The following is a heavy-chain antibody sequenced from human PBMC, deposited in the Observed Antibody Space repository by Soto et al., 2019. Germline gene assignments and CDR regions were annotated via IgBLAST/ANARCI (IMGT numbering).Heavy chain of an antibody. V-gene: IGHV3-30-3*01. CDR1: GFTFSSYA. J-gene: IGHJ4*02. CDR3: ARSWFRVATLLGGVIVMPDRRGSYFDY. D-gene: IGHD3-16*02. CDR2: ISYDGSNK. Sequence: GGSLRLSCAASGFTFSSYAMHWVRQAPGKGLEWVAVISYDGSNKYYADSVKGRFTISRDNSKNTLYLQMNSLRAEDTAVYYCARSWFRVATLLGGVIVMPDRRGSYFDYWGQGTLVTVSS.